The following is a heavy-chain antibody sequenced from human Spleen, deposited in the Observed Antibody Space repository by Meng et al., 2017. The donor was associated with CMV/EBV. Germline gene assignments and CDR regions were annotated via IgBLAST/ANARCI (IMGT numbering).Heavy chain of an antibody. V-gene: IGHV4-31*02. CDR1: GGSISSGGYY. CDR2: IYYSGST. CDR3: ARDRDGYNSDFDL. D-gene: IGHD5-24*01. J-gene: IGHJ2*01. Sequence: TSSGGSISSGGYYWSWNRQHPGKGLEWIGYIYYSGSTYYNPSLKSRVTISVDTSKNQFSLKLSSVTAADTAVYYCARDRDGYNSDFDLWGRGTLVTVSS.